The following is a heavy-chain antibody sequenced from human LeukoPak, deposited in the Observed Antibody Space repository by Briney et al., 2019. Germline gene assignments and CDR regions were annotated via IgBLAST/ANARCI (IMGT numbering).Heavy chain of an antibody. CDR1: GGTFSSYT. D-gene: IGHD1-7*01. CDR3: ARGEGGTTDFDY. Sequence: GASVKVSCKASGGTFSSYTISWVRQAPGQGLEWMGRIIPILGIANYAQKFQGRVMITADKSTSTAYMELSSLRSEDTAVYYCARGEGGTTDFDYWGQGTLVTVSS. CDR2: IIPILGIA. V-gene: IGHV1-69*02. J-gene: IGHJ4*02.